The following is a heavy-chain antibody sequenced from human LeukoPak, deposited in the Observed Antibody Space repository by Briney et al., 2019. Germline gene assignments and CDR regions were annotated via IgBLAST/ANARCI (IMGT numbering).Heavy chain of an antibody. CDR3: AKDARAYGSGPLDY. CDR2: ISTGGGST. J-gene: IGHJ4*02. CDR1: GFTFSKYV. D-gene: IGHD3-10*01. V-gene: IGHV3-23*01. Sequence: GGSLRLSCAASGFTFSKYVMRWVRQAPGKGLEWVSAISTGGGSTYYAASVKGRFTISRDNSKNTLYLQMYSLRAEDTAVYYCAKDARAYGSGPLDYWGQGTLVTVSS.